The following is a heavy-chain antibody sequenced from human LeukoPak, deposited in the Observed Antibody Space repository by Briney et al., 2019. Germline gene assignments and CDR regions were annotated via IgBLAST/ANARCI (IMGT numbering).Heavy chain of an antibody. J-gene: IGHJ4*02. CDR3: ARHGSYCFDS. Sequence: SETLSLTCVVHGGSFSDYYWSWIRQPPAKGLEWIGEINHSGSTKYNPSLKSRVTISVDTSKNQFSLKLYFVTAADTAVYYCARHGSYCFDSWGQGTLVTVSS. CDR2: INHSGST. D-gene: IGHD3-10*01. CDR1: GGSFSDYY. V-gene: IGHV4-34*01.